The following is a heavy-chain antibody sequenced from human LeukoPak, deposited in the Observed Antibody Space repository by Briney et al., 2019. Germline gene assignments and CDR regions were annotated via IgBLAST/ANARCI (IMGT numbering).Heavy chain of an antibody. J-gene: IGHJ4*02. CDR2: INGIGNQT. V-gene: IGHV3-23*01. CDR1: GFTFSTYA. Sequence: GGSLRLSCAASGFTFSTYAMIWVRQAPGKGLEWVSSINGIGNQTYYADSVKGRFTISRDNSKNTLYLQMNSLRAEDTAVYYCAKSFGPVIAAAGTGADWGQGTLVTVSS. D-gene: IGHD6-13*01. CDR3: AKSFGPVIAAAGTGAD.